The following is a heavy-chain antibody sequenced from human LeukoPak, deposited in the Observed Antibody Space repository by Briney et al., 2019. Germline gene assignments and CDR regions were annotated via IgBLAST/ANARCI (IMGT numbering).Heavy chain of an antibody. J-gene: IGHJ6*03. CDR3: ARRRTTGLSGYLDV. CDR1: GGSITTYY. V-gene: IGHV4-59*08. D-gene: IGHD2-2*01. Sequence: PSETLSLTCTVSGGSITTYYWSWIRQPPGNGLEWIGDFSFSENVDYNPSLKSRVTISMGTPKNQFSLKLDSVTAADTAVYYCARRRTTGLSGYLDVWGKGTTVTVSS. CDR2: FSFSENV.